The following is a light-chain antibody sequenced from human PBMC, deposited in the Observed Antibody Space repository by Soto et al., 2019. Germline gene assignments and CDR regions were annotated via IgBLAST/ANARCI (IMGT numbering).Light chain of an antibody. Sequence: QLVLTQSPSASASLGASVKLTCTLSSGHSSYAIAWHQQQPEKGPRYLMKLNSDGSHSKGDGIPDRFSGSSSGAERYLTISSLQYEDEADYDCQTLGTGFWVFGGGTKLTVL. CDR1: SGHSSYA. CDR2: LNSDGSH. V-gene: IGLV4-69*01. CDR3: QTLGTGFWV. J-gene: IGLJ3*02.